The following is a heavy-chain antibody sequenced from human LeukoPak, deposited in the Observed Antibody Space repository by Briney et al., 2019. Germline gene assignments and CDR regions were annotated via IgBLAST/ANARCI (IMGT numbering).Heavy chain of an antibody. D-gene: IGHD3-3*02. CDR3: ARRASDPRAATFDYFDY. V-gene: IGHV5-51*01. Sequence: GESLKISCKGSGYSFSTYWIGWVRQMPGKGLEWMGIIYPGDAGTRYSPSFQGQVTISADKSISTAYLQWSSLKASDTARYYCARRASDPRAATFDYFDYWGQGTLVTVSS. CDR2: IYPGDAGT. J-gene: IGHJ4*02. CDR1: GYSFSTYW.